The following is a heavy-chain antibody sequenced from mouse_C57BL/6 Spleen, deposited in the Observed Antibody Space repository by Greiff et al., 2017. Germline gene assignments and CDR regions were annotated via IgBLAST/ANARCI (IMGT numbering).Heavy chain of an antibody. V-gene: IGHV3-6*01. CDR3: ASLITTVVAKAMDY. J-gene: IGHJ4*01. D-gene: IGHD1-1*01. Sequence: DVKLQESGPGLVKPSQSLSLTCSVTGYSITSGYYWNWIRQFPGNKLEWMGYISYDGSNNYNPSLKNRISITRDTSKNQFFLKLNSVTTEDTATYYCASLITTVVAKAMDYWGQGTSVTVSS. CDR2: ISYDGSN. CDR1: GYSITSGYY.